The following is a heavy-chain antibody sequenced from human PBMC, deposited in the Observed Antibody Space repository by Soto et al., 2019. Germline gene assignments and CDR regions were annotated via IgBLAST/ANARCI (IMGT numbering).Heavy chain of an antibody. CDR1: GFTLHNYG. CDR2: MWYDGLRQ. J-gene: IGHJ4*02. D-gene: IGHD2-2*01. V-gene: IGHV3-33*06. CDR3: VKESTPPFFDS. Sequence: GGSLRLSCVGSGFTLHNYGVHWVRQAPGKGLEWVGLMWYDGLRQTYADSVRGRFTISRDGSTNTIYLQINSLRVEDTAKYFGVKESTPPFFDSWGQGVAVTVSS.